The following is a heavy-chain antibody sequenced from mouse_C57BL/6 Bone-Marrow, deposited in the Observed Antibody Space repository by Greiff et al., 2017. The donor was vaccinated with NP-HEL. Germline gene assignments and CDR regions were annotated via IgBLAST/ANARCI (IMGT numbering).Heavy chain of an antibody. CDR2: IRLKSDNYAT. CDR3: TADITTVVATVDY. Sequence: EVKLMESGGGLVQPGGSMKLSCVASGFTFSNYWMNWVRQSPEKGLEWVAQIRLKSDNYATHYAESVKGRFTISRDDSKSSVYLQMNNLRAEDTGIYYCTADITTVVATVDYWGQGTTLTVSS. V-gene: IGHV6-3*01. J-gene: IGHJ2*01. D-gene: IGHD1-1*01. CDR1: GFTFSNYW.